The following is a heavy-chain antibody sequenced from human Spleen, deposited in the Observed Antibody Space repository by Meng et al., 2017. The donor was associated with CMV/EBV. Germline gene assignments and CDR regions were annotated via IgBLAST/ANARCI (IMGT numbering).Heavy chain of an antibody. Sequence: FTSYFMHWVRQAPGQGLEWMGGIIPILGIANYAQKFQGRVTITADKSTSTAYMELSSLRSEDTAVYYCAREGLYCSSTSCKTNWFDPWGQGTLVTVSS. CDR3: AREGLYCSSTSCKTNWFDP. CDR1: FTSYF. V-gene: IGHV1-69*10. J-gene: IGHJ5*02. CDR2: IIPILGIA. D-gene: IGHD2-2*01.